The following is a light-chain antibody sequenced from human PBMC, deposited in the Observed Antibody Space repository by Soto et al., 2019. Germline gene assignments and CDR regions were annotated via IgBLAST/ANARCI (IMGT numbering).Light chain of an antibody. CDR2: EVS. CDR1: SSDVGGYNY. Sequence: QSALTQPPSASGSPGQSVTISCTGTSSDVGGYNYVSWYQQHPGKAPKLMIYEVSKRPSGVPDRFSGSKSGNTASLTVSGLQADDEADYYCSSYAGSNTSFGGGTKLTVL. V-gene: IGLV2-8*01. CDR3: SSYAGSNTS. J-gene: IGLJ2*01.